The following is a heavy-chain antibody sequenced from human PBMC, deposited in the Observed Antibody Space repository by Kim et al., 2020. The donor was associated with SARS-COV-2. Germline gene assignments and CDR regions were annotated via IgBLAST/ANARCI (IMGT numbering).Heavy chain of an antibody. Sequence: GGSLRLSCSASGFTFGDYAMSWVRQAPGKGLEWVGFIRSQTYGGTTDYAASVKGRFTISRDDSKSIAYLEMNSLKTEDTAVYYCTRERMTGTPRGMDVWGQGPTVPLPS. CDR3: TRERMTGTPRGMDV. CDR1: GFTFGDYA. CDR2: IRSQTYGGTT. V-gene: IGHV3-49*04. D-gene: IGHD1-7*01. J-gene: IGHJ6*02.